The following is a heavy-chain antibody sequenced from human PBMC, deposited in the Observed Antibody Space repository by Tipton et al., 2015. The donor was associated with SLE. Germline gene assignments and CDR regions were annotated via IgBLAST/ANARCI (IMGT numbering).Heavy chain of an antibody. CDR3: ARLEDPFGIFGVPKGWFDP. D-gene: IGHD3-3*01. J-gene: IGHJ5*02. V-gene: IGHV4-59*01. CDR2: IYYSRST. Sequence: TLSLTCTVSDASISTYFWSWIRQPPGKGLEWIGYIYYSRSTNYNPSLKSRVTMSVDTSKNQFSLRLTSVTAADTAVYYCARLEDPFGIFGVPKGWFDPWGPGTLVTVSS. CDR1: DASISTYF.